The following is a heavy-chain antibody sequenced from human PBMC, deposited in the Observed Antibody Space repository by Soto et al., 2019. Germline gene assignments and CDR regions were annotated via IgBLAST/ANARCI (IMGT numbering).Heavy chain of an antibody. CDR2: ISGSGGST. CDR3: AKDGGWWPLPVFVDY. D-gene: IGHD2-15*01. Sequence: GGSLRLSCAASGFTFSSYAMSWVRQAPGKGLEWVSAISGSGGSTYYADSVKGRFTISRDNSKHTLYLQMNSLRAEDVAVYYGAKDGGWWPLPVFVDYWGQGTLVTVSS. J-gene: IGHJ4*02. V-gene: IGHV3-23*01. CDR1: GFTFSSYA.